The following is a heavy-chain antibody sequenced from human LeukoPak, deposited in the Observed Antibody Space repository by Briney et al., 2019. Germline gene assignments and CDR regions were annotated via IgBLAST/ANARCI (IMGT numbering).Heavy chain of an antibody. Sequence: SETLSLTCTVSGGSISSGDYYWSWIRQPPGKGLEWIGYIYYSGSTYYNPSLKSRVTISVDTSKNQFSLKLSSVTAADTAVYYCARTQGLVVPPDTPYYFDYWGQGTLVTVSS. V-gene: IGHV4-30-4*02. CDR1: GGSISSGDYY. CDR2: IYYSGST. J-gene: IGHJ4*02. CDR3: ARTQGLVVPPDTPYYFDY. D-gene: IGHD2-2*01.